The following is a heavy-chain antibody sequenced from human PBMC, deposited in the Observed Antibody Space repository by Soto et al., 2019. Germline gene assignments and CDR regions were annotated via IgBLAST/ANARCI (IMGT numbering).Heavy chain of an antibody. CDR1: GDSISNLDYF. CDR3: ARGRYCLTGRCFPNWFDS. CDR2: IYKSATT. D-gene: IGHD7-27*01. Sequence: SETLSLTCSVSGDSISNLDYFWAWIRQPPGQALEYIGYIYKSATTYYNPSFESRVAIAVDTSKSQFSLNVTSVTAADTAVYFCARGRYCLTGRCFPNWFDSWGQGALVTVSS. V-gene: IGHV4-30-4*01. J-gene: IGHJ5*01.